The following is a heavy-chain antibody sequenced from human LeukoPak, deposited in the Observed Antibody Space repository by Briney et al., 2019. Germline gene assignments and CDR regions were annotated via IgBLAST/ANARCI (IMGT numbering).Heavy chain of an antibody. J-gene: IGHJ4*02. CDR1: GFTFSGSA. CDR2: IRSKANSYAT. V-gene: IGHV3-73*01. Sequence: GGSLKLSCAAPGFTFSGSAMHWVRQASGKGLEWVGRIRSKANSYATAYAASVKGRFTISRDDSKNTAYLQMNSLKTEDTAVYYCTSTMVRGVISVYWGQGTLVTVSS. CDR3: TSTMVRGVISVY. D-gene: IGHD3-10*01.